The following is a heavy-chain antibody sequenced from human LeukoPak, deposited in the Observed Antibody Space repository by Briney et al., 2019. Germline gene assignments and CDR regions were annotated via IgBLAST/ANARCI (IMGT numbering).Heavy chain of an antibody. V-gene: IGHV1-2*06. CDR3: ARGTLAASSGRDY. CDR2: INPNSGGT. D-gene: IGHD6-25*01. Sequence: ASVTVSCKASGYTFTGYYMHWVRQAPGQGLEWMGRINPNSGGTNYTQKFQGRVTMTRDTSISTAYMELSRLRSDDTAVYYCARGTLAASSGRDYWGQGTLVTVSS. CDR1: GYTFTGYY. J-gene: IGHJ4*02.